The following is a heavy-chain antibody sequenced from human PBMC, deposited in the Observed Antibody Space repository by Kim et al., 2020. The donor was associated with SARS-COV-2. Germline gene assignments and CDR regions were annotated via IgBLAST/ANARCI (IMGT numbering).Heavy chain of an antibody. CDR2: ISSSGSTI. J-gene: IGHJ5*02. Sequence: GGSLRLSCAASGFTFSDYYMSWIRQAPGKGLEWVSYISSSGSTIYYADSVKGRFTISRDNAKNSLYLQMNSLRAEDTAVYYCARALLAARPGPNWFDPWGQGTLVTVSS. D-gene: IGHD6-6*01. CDR1: GFTFSDYY. CDR3: ARALLAARPGPNWFDP. V-gene: IGHV3-11*01.